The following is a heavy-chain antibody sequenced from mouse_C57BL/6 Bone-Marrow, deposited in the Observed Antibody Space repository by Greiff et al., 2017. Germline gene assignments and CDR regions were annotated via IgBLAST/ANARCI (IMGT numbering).Heavy chain of an antibody. CDR3: ASRGDGNPSSYAMAY. J-gene: IGHJ4*01. Sequence: QVQLQQPGAELVRPGSSVKLSCKASGYTFTSYWMHWVKQRPIQGLEWIGNIDPSDSETHYNQKFKDKATLTVDKSSSTAYMQLSSLTSEDSAVYYCASRGDGNPSSYAMAYWGQGTSVTVSS. D-gene: IGHD2-1*01. V-gene: IGHV1-52*01. CDR1: GYTFTSYW. CDR2: IDPSDSET.